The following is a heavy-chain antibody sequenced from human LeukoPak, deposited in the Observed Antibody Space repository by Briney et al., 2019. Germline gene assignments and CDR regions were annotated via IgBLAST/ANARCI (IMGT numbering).Heavy chain of an antibody. CDR2: INSDGSST. CDR3: ARVSGWYGNDY. Sequence: GGSLRLSCAASGFTFSSAWMHWVRQAPGKGLVWVSRINSDGSSTSYADSVKGRFTISRDNAKNTLYLQMNSLRAEDTAVYYCARVSGWYGNDYWGQGTLVTVSS. J-gene: IGHJ4*02. V-gene: IGHV3-74*01. CDR1: GFTFSSAW. D-gene: IGHD6-19*01.